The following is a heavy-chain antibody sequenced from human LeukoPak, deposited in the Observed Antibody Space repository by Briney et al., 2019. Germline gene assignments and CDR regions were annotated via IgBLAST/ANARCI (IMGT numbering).Heavy chain of an antibody. D-gene: IGHD2/OR15-2a*01. V-gene: IGHV4-39*01. Sequence: PAETLSLTCTVSGGSISSSSHYWGWLRQPPGKGLEWIVSIYYSGNTYYNPSLKSRFTISVNTSKNKFSLALTSVTAPDTAVYYCARTFGPFDYWGQGTLVTVPS. J-gene: IGHJ4*02. CDR1: GGSISSSSHY. CDR2: IYYSGNT. CDR3: ARTFGPFDY.